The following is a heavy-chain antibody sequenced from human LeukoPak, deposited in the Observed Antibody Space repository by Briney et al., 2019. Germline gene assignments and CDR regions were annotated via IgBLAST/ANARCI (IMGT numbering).Heavy chain of an antibody. D-gene: IGHD6-19*01. J-gene: IGHJ4*02. CDR3: AKDHQWLAVFDY. Sequence: SLRLSCAASGFTFDDYAMHWVRQAPGKGLEWVSGISWNSGSIGYADSVKGRFTISRDNAKNSLYLQMNSLRAEDTALYYCAKDHQWLAVFDYWGQGTLVTVSS. CDR2: ISWNSGSI. V-gene: IGHV3-9*01. CDR1: GFTFDDYA.